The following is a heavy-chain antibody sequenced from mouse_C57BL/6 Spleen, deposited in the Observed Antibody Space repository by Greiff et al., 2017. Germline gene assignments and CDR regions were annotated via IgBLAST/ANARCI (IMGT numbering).Heavy chain of an antibody. CDR3: AFNWDEGAWFAD. V-gene: IGHV1-81*01. Sequence: QVQLQQSGAELARPGASVKLSCKASGYTFTSYGISWVKQRTGQGLEWIGEIYPRSGNTYYNEKFKGKATLTADKSSSTAYMVLRSLTSEDSAVYFCAFNWDEGAWFADWGQGTLVTVSA. CDR1: GYTFTSYG. D-gene: IGHD4-1*01. J-gene: IGHJ3*01. CDR2: IYPRSGNT.